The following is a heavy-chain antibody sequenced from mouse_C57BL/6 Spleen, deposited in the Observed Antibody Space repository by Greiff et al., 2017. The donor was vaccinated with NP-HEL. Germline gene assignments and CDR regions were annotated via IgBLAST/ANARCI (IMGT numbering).Heavy chain of an antibody. J-gene: IGHJ1*03. CDR2: ISYDGSN. Sequence: EVKLQESGPGLVKPSQSLSLTCSVTGYSITSGYYWNWIRQFPGNKLEWMGYISYDGSNNYNPSLKNRISITRDTSKNQFFLKLNSVTTEDTATYYCARCTTVVGWYFDVWGTGTTVTVSS. CDR3: ARCTTVVGWYFDV. V-gene: IGHV3-6*01. D-gene: IGHD1-1*01. CDR1: GYSITSGYY.